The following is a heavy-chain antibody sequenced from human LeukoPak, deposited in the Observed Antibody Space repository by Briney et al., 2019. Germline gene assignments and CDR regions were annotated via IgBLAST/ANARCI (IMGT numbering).Heavy chain of an antibody. V-gene: IGHV3-23*01. CDR3: AREAGYSYGQTQSYFDY. CDR2: LSGSGGTT. J-gene: IGHJ4*02. D-gene: IGHD5-18*01. CDR1: GFTFSSHA. Sequence: PGGSLRLSCAASGFTFSSHAMSWVRQAPGKGLEWVSSLSGSGGTTYHADSVKGRFSISRDNSKNTLYLQLNSLRAEDTAVYYCAREAGYSYGQTQSYFDYWGQGTLVTVSS.